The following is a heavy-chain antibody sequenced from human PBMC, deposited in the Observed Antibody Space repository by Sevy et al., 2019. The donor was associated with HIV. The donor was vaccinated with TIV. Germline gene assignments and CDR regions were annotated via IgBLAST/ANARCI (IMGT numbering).Heavy chain of an antibody. Sequence: GGSLRLSCVVSGFTFRTYGMSWVRQAPGKGLEWVSSISDSGGETYYADSVKGQLTISRDNSKSTLYLQMNSLRAEDTAIYYCAKRVEYTSSSAYFDLWGRGTLVTVSS. J-gene: IGHJ2*01. CDR2: ISDSGGET. CDR1: GFTFRTYG. V-gene: IGHV3-23*01. D-gene: IGHD6-6*01. CDR3: AKRVEYTSSSAYFDL.